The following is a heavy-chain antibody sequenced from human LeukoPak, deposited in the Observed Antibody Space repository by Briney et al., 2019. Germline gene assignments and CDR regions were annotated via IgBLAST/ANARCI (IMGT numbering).Heavy chain of an antibody. J-gene: IGHJ6*03. V-gene: IGHV4-59*12. CDR1: GDSINTYY. D-gene: IGHD2-21*01. Sequence: PSETLSLTCTVSGDSINTYYWNWIRQPPGKGLEWIAHIYYTGSASYNPSLKSRATISVDTSKNQFSLSLSSVTAADMAVYYCACGVPHSYYYMDVWGKGTTVAVSS. CDR3: ACGVPHSYYYMDV. CDR2: IYYTGSA.